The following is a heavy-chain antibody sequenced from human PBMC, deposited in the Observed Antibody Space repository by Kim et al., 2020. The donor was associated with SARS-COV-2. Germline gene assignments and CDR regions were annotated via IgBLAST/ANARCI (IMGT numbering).Heavy chain of an antibody. V-gene: IGHV4-59*13. Sequence: SETLSLTCTVSGGSISSYYWSWIRQPPGKGLEWIGYIYYSGSTNYNPSLKSRVTISVDTSKNQFSLKLSSVTAADTAVYYCARSRWLKNYYYYGMDVWGQGTTVTVSS. CDR1: GGSISSYY. D-gene: IGHD5-12*01. CDR3: ARSRWLKNYYYYGMDV. CDR2: IYYSGST. J-gene: IGHJ6*02.